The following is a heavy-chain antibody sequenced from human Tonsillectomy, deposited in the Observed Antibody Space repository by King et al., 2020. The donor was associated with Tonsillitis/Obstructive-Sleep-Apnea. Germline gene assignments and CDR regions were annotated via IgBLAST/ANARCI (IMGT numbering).Heavy chain of an antibody. CDR1: GFTFSSYV. Sequence: QLVQSGGGVVQPGRSLRLSCAASGFTFSSYVMHWVRQAPGKGLEWVALISYDGSNKYYADSVKGRFTIYRGSSKNTLYLQMNSLRAEDTAVYYCARDKPSGDSIGLDYCGQGTLVTVSS. D-gene: IGHD3-22*01. V-gene: IGHV3-30*04. J-gene: IGHJ4*02. CDR2: ISYDGSNK. CDR3: ARDKPSGDSIGLDY.